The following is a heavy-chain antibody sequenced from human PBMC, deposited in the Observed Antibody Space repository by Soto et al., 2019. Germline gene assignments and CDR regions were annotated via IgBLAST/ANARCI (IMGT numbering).Heavy chain of an antibody. CDR1: GGSISSGGYS. V-gene: IGHV4-30-2*01. CDR3: ARTNYYDSSGYSNDAFDI. D-gene: IGHD3-22*01. CDR2: IYHSGST. J-gene: IGHJ3*02. Sequence: TLSLTCAVSGGSISSGGYSWSWIRQPPGEGLEWIGYIYHSGSTYYNPSLKSRVTISVDRSKNQFSLKLSSVTAADTAVYYCARTNYYDSSGYSNDAFDIWGQGTMVTVSS.